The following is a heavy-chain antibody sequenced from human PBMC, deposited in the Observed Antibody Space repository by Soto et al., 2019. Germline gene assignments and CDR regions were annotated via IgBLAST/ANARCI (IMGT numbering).Heavy chain of an antibody. J-gene: IGHJ4*02. CDR3: ARGWGYDSSYYYYAY. CDR2: ISPIFGTS. Sequence: QVQLVQSGAEVRKPGSSVKVSCKASGGTFSRHAISWVRQAPGQGLERLGGISPIFGTSNHAQKFQGRATITADESTSTAYMELSSMRSEDTAIYYCARGWGYDSSYYYYAYWGQGTMVIVSS. V-gene: IGHV1-69*01. CDR1: GGTFSRHA. D-gene: IGHD3-22*01.